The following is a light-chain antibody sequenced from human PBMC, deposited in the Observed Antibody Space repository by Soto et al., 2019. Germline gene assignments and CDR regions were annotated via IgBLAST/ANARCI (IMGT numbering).Light chain of an antibody. CDR1: SSDVGGYDY. CDR2: DVG. Sequence: QSALTQPASVSGSPGQSITISCPGTSSDVGGYDYVSWYQQHPGKAPKLMIYDVGNRPSGISDRFSGSKSGNTASLTISGLQAEDEADYYCTSYTSSNTLEVFGTGTKVTVL. J-gene: IGLJ1*01. V-gene: IGLV2-14*01. CDR3: TSYTSSNTLEV.